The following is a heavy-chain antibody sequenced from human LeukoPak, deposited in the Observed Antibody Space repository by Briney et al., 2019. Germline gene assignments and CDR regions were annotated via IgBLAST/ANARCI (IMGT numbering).Heavy chain of an antibody. D-gene: IGHD3-16*01. CDR3: ARDLGDKVDP. CDR1: GGSISSSSYY. CDR2: IYYSGGT. V-gene: IGHV4-31*03. Sequence: SETLSLTCTVSGGSISSSSYYWGWIRQHPGKGLEWIGYIYYSGGTYYNPSLKSRVTISVDTSKSQFSLKLTSVTAADTAVYYCARDLGDKVDPWGQGTLVTVSS. J-gene: IGHJ5*02.